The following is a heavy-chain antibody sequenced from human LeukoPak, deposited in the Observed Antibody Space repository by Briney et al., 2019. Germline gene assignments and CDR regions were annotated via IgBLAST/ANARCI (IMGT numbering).Heavy chain of an antibody. CDR1: GFTFSSYG. CDR2: IRTDGSDK. J-gene: IGHJ4*02. V-gene: IGHV3-30*02. CDR3: ASGDLWFGEPGFDC. Sequence: PGGSLRLSCAASGFTFSSYGMHWVRQAPGKGLEWVAFIRTDGSDKYHADSVKGRFTISRDNSKNTLYLQMNSLRTEDTAVYYCASGDLWFGEPGFDCWGQGTLVTVSS. D-gene: IGHD3-10*01.